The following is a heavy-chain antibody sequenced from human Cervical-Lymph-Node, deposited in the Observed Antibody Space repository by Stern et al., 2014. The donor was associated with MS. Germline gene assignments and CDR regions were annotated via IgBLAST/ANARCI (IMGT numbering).Heavy chain of an antibody. CDR2: IHPAAPDP. V-gene: IGHV5-51*04. CDR1: GYRFINYW. D-gene: IGHD3/OR15-3a*01. Sequence: EVQLVESGAEVKKPGESLTISCKGSGYRFINYWIGWVRQMPGKGLECMGIIHPAAPDPRYSPSFQGQVSSPPDNPVSPPYRQWGRLRAPDPAMYFCARANSAVWTGYREPFDLWGQGTMVTASS. CDR3: ARANSAVWTGYREPFDL. J-gene: IGHJ3*01.